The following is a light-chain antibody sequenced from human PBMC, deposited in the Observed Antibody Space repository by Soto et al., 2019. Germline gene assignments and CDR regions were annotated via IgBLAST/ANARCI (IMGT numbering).Light chain of an antibody. CDR3: LQDHDDSWT. Sequence: DIQMTQAHSILSASVGDRVAITCRASQSISAWVAWYQQKPGKAPTLLIYAASNLQSGVPSRFRGSRSGTEFTLTVSSLQPEDFATYYCLQDHDDSWTFGQGTKVDIK. CDR1: QSISAW. CDR2: AAS. V-gene: IGKV1-5*01. J-gene: IGKJ1*01.